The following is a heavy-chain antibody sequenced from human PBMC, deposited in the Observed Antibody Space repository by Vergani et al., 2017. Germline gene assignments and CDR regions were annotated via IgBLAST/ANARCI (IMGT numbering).Heavy chain of an antibody. J-gene: IGHJ4*02. D-gene: IGHD2-2*01. CDR3: ASLLGYCTRTSCLDDY. Sequence: EVQLLESGGGLVQPGGSLRLSCEASGFSFPGYVMNWVRQAPGKGLEWVSYISSGSSGTIYYADSVKGRFTISRDNAKNSLYLQMNSLRAEDTAVYYCASLLGYCTRTSCLDDYWGQGTLVTVSS. CDR1: GFSFPGYV. CDR2: ISSGSSGTI. V-gene: IGHV3-48*01.